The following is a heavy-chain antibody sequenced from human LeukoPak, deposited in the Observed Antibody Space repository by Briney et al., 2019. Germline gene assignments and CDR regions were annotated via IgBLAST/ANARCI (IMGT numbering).Heavy chain of an antibody. CDR1: GGTFSSYA. D-gene: IGHD6-13*01. V-gene: IGHV1-69*01. CDR2: IIPIFGTA. Sequence: SVKVSCKASGGTFSSYAISWVRQAPGQGLEWMGGIIPIFGTANYAQKFQGRVTITADESTSTAYMELRSLRSEDTAVYYCARDFSSWYERPHTGFDYWGQGTLVTVSS. CDR3: ARDFSSWYERPHTGFDY. J-gene: IGHJ4*02.